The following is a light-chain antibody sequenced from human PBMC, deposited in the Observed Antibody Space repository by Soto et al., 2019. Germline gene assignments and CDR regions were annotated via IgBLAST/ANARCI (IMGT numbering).Light chain of an antibody. J-gene: IGKJ1*01. CDR3: QQYGSSSWT. CDR2: GAS. Sequence: EIVLTQSPGTLSLSPWEIATLSCGASQSFTSRSLAWYQQKPGLAPRLLISGASNRAAGIPDRFSGSGSGTDFTLTISRLEPEDFAVYYCQQYGSSSWTFGQGTKVDIK. CDR1: QSFTSRS. V-gene: IGKV3-20*01.